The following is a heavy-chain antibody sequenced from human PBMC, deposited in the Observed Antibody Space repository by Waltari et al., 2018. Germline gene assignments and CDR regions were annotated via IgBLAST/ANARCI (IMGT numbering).Heavy chain of an antibody. D-gene: IGHD4-17*01. CDR3: GRDVYGDYVGGGGGAFDI. V-gene: IGHV3-21*01. CDR2: IRSRIYR. Sequence: EVQLVESGGGLVKPGGSLRLSCAASGFTLSTYSMNWVRKAPGKGVDGVSSIRSRIYRYYVDSVKGRFTISRDNAKNSLYLQMNSRRAEDTAVYYCGRDVYGDYVGGGGGAFDIWGQGTMVTVSS. CDR1: GFTLSTYS. J-gene: IGHJ3*02.